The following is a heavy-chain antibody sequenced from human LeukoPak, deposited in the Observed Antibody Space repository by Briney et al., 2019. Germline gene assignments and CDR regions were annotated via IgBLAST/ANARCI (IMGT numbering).Heavy chain of an antibody. CDR2: TYNDGIT. Sequence: GGSLRLSCVVSGFTVSSSYISWVRQAPGKGLQWISITYNDGITSYADSVKGRSTISRDKSKNTLYFQIHSLRADDTAVYYCSRSVRDGYDQYYFDFWGQGTLVTLSS. CDR1: GFTVSSSY. J-gene: IGHJ4*02. D-gene: IGHD5-24*01. V-gene: IGHV3-66*02. CDR3: SRSVRDGYDQYYFDF.